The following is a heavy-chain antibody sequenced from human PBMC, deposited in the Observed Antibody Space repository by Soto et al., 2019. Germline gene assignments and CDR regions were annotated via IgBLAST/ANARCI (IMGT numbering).Heavy chain of an antibody. CDR3: ARDPYHVLMVNAPNLYGMDV. CDR1: GYTFTTYD. D-gene: IGHD2-8*01. Sequence: QVQLVQSGAEVKKPGASVKVPCKASGYTFTTYDISWVRQAPGQGLEWMGRISTYNGDTNYPQSLQGRLTMTTDTSTTTAYMELRSLTFDDTAVYYCARDPYHVLMVNAPNLYGMDVWGQGTTVTVSS. CDR2: ISTYNGDT. V-gene: IGHV1-18*01. J-gene: IGHJ6*02.